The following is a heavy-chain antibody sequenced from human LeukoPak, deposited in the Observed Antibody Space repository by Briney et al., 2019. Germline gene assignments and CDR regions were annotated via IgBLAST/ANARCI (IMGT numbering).Heavy chain of an antibody. CDR1: GFTFSSYG. J-gene: IGHJ4*02. CDR3: AKDKGSSWYGGPDY. D-gene: IGHD6-13*01. V-gene: IGHV3-30*02. Sequence: GGSLRLSCAASGFTFSSYGMHWVRQAPGKGLEWVAFIRYDGSNKYYAYSVKGRFTISRDNSKNTLYLQMNSLRAEDTAVYYCAKDKGSSWYGGPDYWGQGTLVTVSS. CDR2: IRYDGSNK.